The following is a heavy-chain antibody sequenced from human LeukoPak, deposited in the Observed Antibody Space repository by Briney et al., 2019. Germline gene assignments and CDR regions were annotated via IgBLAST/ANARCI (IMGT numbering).Heavy chain of an antibody. D-gene: IGHD6-19*01. J-gene: IGHJ5*02. V-gene: IGHV1-46*01. CDR1: GYTFTSYY. CDR2: INPSGGST. Sequence: ASVKVSCKASGYTFTSYYMHWVRQAPGQGLEGMGIINPSGGSTSYAQKFQGRVTMTRDTSTSTVYMELSSLRSEDTAVYYCARDPRGIAVAGTPFDPWGQGTLVTVSS. CDR3: ARDPRGIAVAGTPFDP.